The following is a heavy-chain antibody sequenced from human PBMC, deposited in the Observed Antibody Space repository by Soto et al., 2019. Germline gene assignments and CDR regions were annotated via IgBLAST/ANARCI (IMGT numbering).Heavy chain of an antibody. J-gene: IGHJ6*02. CDR2: IWYDGSNK. Sequence: PGGSLRLSCAASGFTFSSYGMHWVRQAPGKGLEWVAVIWYDGSNKYYADSVKGRFTISRDNSKNTLYLQMNSLRAEDTAVYYCARVKRWYTLNGYFEYYYYGMDVWGQGTTVTVSS. CDR1: GFTFSSYG. D-gene: IGHD3-9*01. V-gene: IGHV3-33*01. CDR3: ARVKRWYTLNGYFEYYYYGMDV.